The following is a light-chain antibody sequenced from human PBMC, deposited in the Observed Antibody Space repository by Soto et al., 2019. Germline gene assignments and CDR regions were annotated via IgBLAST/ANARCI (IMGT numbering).Light chain of an antibody. Sequence: IQLTQSPLSLSASVGDRVTITCRASQDLAIYLAWYQQKPGEAPKLLIYAASTLYGWVPSRFSGSGSGTDFALTITSLQAEDFATYYCQQLRMYPSTFGGGTKVEIK. CDR1: QDLAIY. CDR2: AAS. CDR3: QQLRMYPST. V-gene: IGKV1-9*01. J-gene: IGKJ4*01.